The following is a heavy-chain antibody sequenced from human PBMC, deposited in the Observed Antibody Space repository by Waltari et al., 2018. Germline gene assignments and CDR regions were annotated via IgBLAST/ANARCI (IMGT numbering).Heavy chain of an antibody. CDR2: VSTSGST. J-gene: IGHJ2*01. D-gene: IGHD3-22*01. CDR1: AGSISSGDYY. Sequence: QVQLQESGPGLVKPSQTLSLTCTVSAGSISSGDYYWTWIRQPPGKGLEWIGYVSTSGSTSYNPSLKSRVSISIDTSENQFSLKLSSVTAADTAVYFCARGSSQYDTSGSVPHGCCGLWGRGTLVTVSS. V-gene: IGHV4-30-4*08. CDR3: ARGSSQYDTSGSVPHGCCGL.